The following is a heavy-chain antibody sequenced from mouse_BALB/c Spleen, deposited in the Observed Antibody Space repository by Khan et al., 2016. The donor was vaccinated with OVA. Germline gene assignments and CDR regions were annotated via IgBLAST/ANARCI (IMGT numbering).Heavy chain of an antibody. CDR1: GFTFSTFA. J-gene: IGHJ3*01. CDR3: ARSPYGNFAY. V-gene: IGHV5-9-1*01. CDR2: ISSDGDYT. D-gene: IGHD2-1*01. Sequence: DVMLVESGGGLVKPGGSLKLSCAVSGFTFSTFAMSWVRQTPEKRLEWVATISSDGDYTFYSDIVTGRFTISRDNAKNTLYLQMSSLRSEDTAMYYCARSPYGNFAYWGQGTLVTVSA.